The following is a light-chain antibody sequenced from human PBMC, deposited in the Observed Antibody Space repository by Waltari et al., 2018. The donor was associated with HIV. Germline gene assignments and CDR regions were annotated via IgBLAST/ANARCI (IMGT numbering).Light chain of an antibody. CDR3: QQYDSYSWT. CDR2: KAS. CDR1: QSISSW. J-gene: IGKJ1*01. V-gene: IGKV1-5*03. Sequence: DIQMTQSPSNLSASVGDRVTITCRARQSISSWLAWYQQKPGKAPKVLIYKASSLESGVPSRFSGSGSGTEFTLTISSLQSDDFATYYCQQYDSYSWTCGQGTKVEIK.